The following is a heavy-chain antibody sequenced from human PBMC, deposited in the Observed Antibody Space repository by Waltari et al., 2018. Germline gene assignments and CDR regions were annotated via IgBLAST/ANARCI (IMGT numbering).Heavy chain of an antibody. J-gene: IGHJ4*02. Sequence: EVQLVESGGGLVKHGGSLRLSCAASGFTVSSYSMNWIRQAPGKGLEWVSSISSSSSYIYYADSVNGRLTISRDNAKNSLYLQRNSLRAEDMAVYYCARGGYSGSYFQNWGQGTLVTVSS. CDR1: GFTVSSYS. CDR3: ARGGYSGSYFQN. CDR2: ISSSSSYI. V-gene: IGHV3-21*01. D-gene: IGHD1-26*01.